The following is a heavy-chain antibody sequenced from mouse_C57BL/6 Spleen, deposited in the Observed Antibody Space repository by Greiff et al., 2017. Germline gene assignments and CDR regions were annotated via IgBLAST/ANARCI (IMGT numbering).Heavy chain of an antibody. CDR3: ARWGYYYGSSPAWFAY. D-gene: IGHD1-1*01. V-gene: IGHV5-17*01. CDR1: GFTFSDYG. CDR2: ISSGSSTI. J-gene: IGHJ3*01. Sequence: EVQLQESGGGLVKPGGSLKLSCAASGFTFSDYGMHWVRQAPEKGLEWVAYISSGSSTIYYADTVKGRFTISRDNAKNTLFLQMTSLRSEDTAMYYCARWGYYYGSSPAWFAYWGQGTLVTVSA.